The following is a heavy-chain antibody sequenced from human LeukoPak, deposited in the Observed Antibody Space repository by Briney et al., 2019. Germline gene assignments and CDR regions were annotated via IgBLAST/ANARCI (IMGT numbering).Heavy chain of an antibody. J-gene: IGHJ4*02. CDR3: ASGLRDD. V-gene: IGHV4-39*01. D-gene: IGHD3-10*01. Sequence: PSETLSLTCTASGDSISSSSYYWGWIRQPPGKGLEWIGSIYYSGHTYYNPSLKSRVTTSLDTSKNQFSLRLSSVSAADTAVYYCASGLRDDWGQGTLVTVSS. CDR2: IYYSGHT. CDR1: GDSISSSSYY.